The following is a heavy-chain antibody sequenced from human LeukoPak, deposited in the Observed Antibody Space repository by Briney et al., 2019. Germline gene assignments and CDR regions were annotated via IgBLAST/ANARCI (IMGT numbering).Heavy chain of an antibody. D-gene: IGHD2-15*01. V-gene: IGHV3-74*01. CDR2: INTDRSST. J-gene: IGHJ4*02. Sequence: PGGSLRLSCAASGFTFSSYWMHWVRQAPGKGLVWVSRINTDRSSTSYADSVKGRFTISRDNAKNTLYLQMNSLRAEDTAVYYCARDVYCSGGSCYFDYWGQGTLVTVSS. CDR3: ARDVYCSGGSCYFDY. CDR1: GFTFSSYW.